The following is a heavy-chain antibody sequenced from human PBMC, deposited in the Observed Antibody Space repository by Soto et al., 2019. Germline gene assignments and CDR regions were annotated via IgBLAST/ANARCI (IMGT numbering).Heavy chain of an antibody. CDR1: GFTFSSYA. CDR2: ISYGGSNK. Sequence: QVQLVESGGGVVQPGRSLRLSCAASGFTFSSYAMHWVRQAPGKGLEWVAVISYGGSNKYYADSVKGRFTISRDNSKNTLYLQMNSLRAEDTAVYYWARDRGYCSGGSCGPFDYWGQGTLVTVSS. D-gene: IGHD2-15*01. CDR3: ARDRGYCSGGSCGPFDY. J-gene: IGHJ4*02. V-gene: IGHV3-30-3*01.